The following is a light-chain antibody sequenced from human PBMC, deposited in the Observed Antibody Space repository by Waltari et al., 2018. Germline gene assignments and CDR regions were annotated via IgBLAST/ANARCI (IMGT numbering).Light chain of an antibody. CDR3: QHSDT. CDR1: QSISTW. J-gene: IGKJ2*01. Sequence: DIHLTQSPSTLSASVGDRVTMTCRASQSISTWLAWYQQKPGNPPKHLIYKASTLQSGVPSRFSGSGSGTEFTLTISSLQSDYFATYYCQHSDTFGQGTKVDIK. CDR2: KAS. V-gene: IGKV1-5*03.